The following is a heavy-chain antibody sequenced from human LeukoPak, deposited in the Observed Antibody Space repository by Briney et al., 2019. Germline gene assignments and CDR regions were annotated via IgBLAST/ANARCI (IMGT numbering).Heavy chain of an antibody. CDR1: GITFRNYW. J-gene: IGHJ4*01. CDR2: IIQDGSET. CDR3: ATDDYRGLGY. Sequence: GGSLRLSCATSGITFRNYWMHWVRQAPGKGLVWVSHIIQDGSETFYADSVKGRFTISRDNAKNTVYLQMNRLRGEDTAVYYCATDDYRGLGYWGQGTLVPVSS. D-gene: IGHD3-16*01. V-gene: IGHV3-74*01.